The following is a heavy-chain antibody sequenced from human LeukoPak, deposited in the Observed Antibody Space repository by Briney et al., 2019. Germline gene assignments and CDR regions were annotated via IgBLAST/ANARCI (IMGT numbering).Heavy chain of an antibody. CDR3: ARLTGSYYSAFDI. CDR1: GYSFPNYW. CDR2: IYPGDSDT. J-gene: IGHJ3*02. D-gene: IGHD1-26*01. Sequence: GESLKISCKVSGYSFPNYWIGWVRQMPGKGLEWMNIIYPGDSDTRYSPSFQGQVTISADKSNNTAYLQWGSLKASDTAMYYCARLTGSYYSAFDIWGQGTMVTVSS. V-gene: IGHV5-51*01.